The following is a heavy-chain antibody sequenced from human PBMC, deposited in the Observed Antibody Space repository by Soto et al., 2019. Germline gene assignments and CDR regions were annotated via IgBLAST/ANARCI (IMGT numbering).Heavy chain of an antibody. CDR2: ISSSISYI. J-gene: IGHJ4*02. CDR1: GFTFSSYS. V-gene: IGHV3-21*01. CDR3: ARDSRIAVADLDY. D-gene: IGHD6-19*01. Sequence: EVQLVESGGGLVKPGGSLRLSCAASGFTFSSYSMNWVRQAPGKGLEWVSSISSSISYIYYADSVKGRFTISTDNAKNSLYLQMNSLRAEDTAVYYCARDSRIAVADLDYWGQGTLVTVSS.